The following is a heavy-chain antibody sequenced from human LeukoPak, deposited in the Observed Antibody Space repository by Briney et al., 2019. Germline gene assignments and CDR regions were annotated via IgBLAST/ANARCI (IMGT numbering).Heavy chain of an antibody. Sequence: GGSLRLSCAASGFTFSSYAMSWVRKAPGKGLEWVSAISGSGGSTYYADSVKGRFTISRDNSKNTLYLQLNSLRAEDTAVYYCARVPLPYHYYYSGMDVWGQGTTVTVSS. CDR3: ARVPLPYHYYYSGMDV. V-gene: IGHV3-23*01. D-gene: IGHD2-2*01. CDR1: GFTFSSYA. J-gene: IGHJ6*02. CDR2: ISGSGGST.